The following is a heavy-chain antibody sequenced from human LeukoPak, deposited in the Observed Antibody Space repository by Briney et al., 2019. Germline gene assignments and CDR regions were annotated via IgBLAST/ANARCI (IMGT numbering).Heavy chain of an antibody. CDR2: IYHSGST. J-gene: IGHJ4*02. D-gene: IGHD4-17*01. CDR1: GYSISSGYY. CDR3: ARERGDYEEY. Sequence: SSETLSLTCAVSGYSISSGYYWGCIRQPPGKGLGWIGSIYHSGSTYYNPSLTSRATISVDTSKNPFSLKLSSVTAADTAVYYCARERGDYEEYWGQGTLVTVSS. V-gene: IGHV4-38-2*02.